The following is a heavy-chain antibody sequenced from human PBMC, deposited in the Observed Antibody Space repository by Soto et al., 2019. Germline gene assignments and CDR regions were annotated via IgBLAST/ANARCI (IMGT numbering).Heavy chain of an antibody. Sequence: SETLSLTCDVSRYSINNNNWWSWVRQPPGGGLEWIGELHHGGSTNYNPSLESRVTFSVDISKNQFFLKLSSVTAADTAVYYCTKNSAYALDYWGKGTLVTVSS. D-gene: IGHD5-12*01. CDR1: RYSINNNNW. V-gene: IGHV4-4*02. CDR2: LHHGGST. CDR3: TKNSAYALDY. J-gene: IGHJ4*02.